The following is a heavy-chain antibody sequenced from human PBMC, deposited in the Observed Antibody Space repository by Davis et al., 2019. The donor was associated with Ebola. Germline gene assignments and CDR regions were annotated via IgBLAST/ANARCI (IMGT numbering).Heavy chain of an antibody. CDR2: ISYDGSNK. CDR1: GFTFSSYA. Sequence: GESLKISCAASGFTFSSYAMHWVRQAPGKGLEWVAVISYDGSNKYYADSVKGRFTISRDNSKNTLYLQMNSLRAEDTAVYYCARSDYYDSSGYPENWGQGTLVTVSS. CDR3: ARSDYYDSSGYPEN. J-gene: IGHJ4*02. D-gene: IGHD3-22*01. V-gene: IGHV3-30-3*01.